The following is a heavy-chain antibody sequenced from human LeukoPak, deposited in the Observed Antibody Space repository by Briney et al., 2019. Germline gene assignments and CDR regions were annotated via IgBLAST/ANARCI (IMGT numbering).Heavy chain of an antibody. J-gene: IGHJ6*04. CDR1: GFTFSTYA. CDR3: ANGAVAGYYYYYGMDV. V-gene: IGHV3-23*01. Sequence: PGGSLRLSCAASGFTFSTYAMSWVRQAPGKGLEWVSAISGSVDSTYYADSVKGRFTISRGNSKNTLYLQMNSLRAEDTAVYYCANGAVAGYYYYYGMDVWGKGTTVAVSS. CDR2: ISGSVDST. D-gene: IGHD6-19*01.